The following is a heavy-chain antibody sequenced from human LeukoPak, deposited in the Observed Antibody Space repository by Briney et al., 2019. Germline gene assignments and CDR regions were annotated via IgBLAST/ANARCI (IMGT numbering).Heavy chain of an antibody. J-gene: IGHJ4*02. Sequence: SETLSLTCTVSGGFISSSSYYWGWIRQPPGKGLEWIGSIYYSGSTYYNPSLKSRVTISVDTSKNQFSLKLSSVTAADTAVYYCARSSSGFDYWGQGTLVTVSS. CDR3: ARSSSGFDY. CDR1: GGFISSSSYY. D-gene: IGHD3-22*01. CDR2: IYYSGST. V-gene: IGHV4-39*01.